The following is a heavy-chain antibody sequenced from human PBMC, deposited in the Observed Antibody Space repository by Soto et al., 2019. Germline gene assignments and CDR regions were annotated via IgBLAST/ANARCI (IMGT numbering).Heavy chain of an antibody. V-gene: IGHV1-69*06. D-gene: IGHD5-18*01. J-gene: IGHJ4*02. CDR1: GGTFSSYA. CDR3: ARDSRRGYRYGFLDY. Sequence: SVKVSCKASGGTFSSYAISWVRQAPGQGLEWMGGIIPIFGTANYAQKFQGRATITADKSTSTAYMELSSLRSEDTAVYYCARDSRRGYRYGFLDYWGQGNLVTVSS. CDR2: IIPIFGTA.